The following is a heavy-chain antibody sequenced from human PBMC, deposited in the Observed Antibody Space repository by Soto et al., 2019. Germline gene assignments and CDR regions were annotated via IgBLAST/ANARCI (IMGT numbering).Heavy chain of an antibody. D-gene: IGHD2-2*01. CDR3: ARDFATHCSSSTCYPYAY. Sequence: GESLKISCAASGFTFNTFWMSWVRQSPGKGLEWVANIKHDGSETYYVDSVKGRFTISRDNAKNSLFLQINTLRTKDTAVYYCARDFATHCSSSTCYPYAYWGQGALVTVSS. V-gene: IGHV3-7*03. CDR1: GFTFNTFW. J-gene: IGHJ1*01. CDR2: IKHDGSET.